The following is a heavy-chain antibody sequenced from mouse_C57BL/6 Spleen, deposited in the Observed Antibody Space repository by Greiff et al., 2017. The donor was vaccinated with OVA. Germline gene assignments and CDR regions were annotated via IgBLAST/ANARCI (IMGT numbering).Heavy chain of an antibody. V-gene: IGHV1-26*01. J-gene: IGHJ3*01. CDR2: INPNNGGT. CDR1: GYTFTDYY. D-gene: IGHD2-4*01. Sequence: VQLQQSGPELVKPGASVKISCKASGYTFTDYYMNWVKQSHGKSLEWIGDINPNNGGTSYNQKFKGKATLTVDKSSSTAYMELRSLTSEDSAVYYCARYRYDYPLAYWGQGTLVTVSA. CDR3: ARYRYDYPLAY.